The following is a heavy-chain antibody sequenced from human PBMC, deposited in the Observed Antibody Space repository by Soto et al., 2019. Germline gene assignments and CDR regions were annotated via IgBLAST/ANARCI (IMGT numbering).Heavy chain of an antibody. CDR3: AKDGEMAAAGTYYYYGMDV. J-gene: IGHJ6*02. CDR2: ISYDGSNK. Sequence: LRLSCAASGLTFSSYGMHWVRQAPGKGLEWVAVISYDGSNKYYADSVKGRFTISRDNSKNTLYLQMNSLRAEDTAVYYCAKDGEMAAAGTYYYYGMDVWGQGTTVTVSS. V-gene: IGHV3-30*18. D-gene: IGHD6-13*01. CDR1: GLTFSSYG.